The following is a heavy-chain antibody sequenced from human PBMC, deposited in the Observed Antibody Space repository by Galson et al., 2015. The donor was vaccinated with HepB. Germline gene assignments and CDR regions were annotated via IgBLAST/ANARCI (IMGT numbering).Heavy chain of an antibody. Sequence: SLRLSCAASGFTVSSNYMSWVRQAPGKGLEWVSYISSSSSYTNYADSVKGRFTISRDNAKNSLYLQMNSLRAEDTAVYYCARDHRKGYGMDVWGQGTTVTVSS. J-gene: IGHJ6*02. CDR3: ARDHRKGYGMDV. V-gene: IGHV3-11*06. CDR1: GFTVSSNY. CDR2: ISSSSSYT.